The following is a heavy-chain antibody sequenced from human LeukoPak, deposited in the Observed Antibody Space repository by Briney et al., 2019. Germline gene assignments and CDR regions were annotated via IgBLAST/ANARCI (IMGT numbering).Heavy chain of an antibody. CDR3: ASLTHYYGSGSYYNPVDY. Sequence: SETLSLTCTVSGGSISSYYWSWIRQPAGKGLEWIGRIYTSGSTNYNPSLKSRVTMSVDTSKNQFSLKLSSVTAADTAVYYCASLTHYYGSGSYYNPVDYWGQGTLVTVSS. J-gene: IGHJ4*02. V-gene: IGHV4-4*07. CDR1: GGSISSYY. CDR2: IYTSGST. D-gene: IGHD3-10*01.